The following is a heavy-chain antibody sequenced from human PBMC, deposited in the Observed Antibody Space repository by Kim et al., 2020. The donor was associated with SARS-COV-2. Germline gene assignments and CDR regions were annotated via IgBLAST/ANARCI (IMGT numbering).Heavy chain of an antibody. CDR3: ARDPIAAAGKGSYGMDV. Sequence: GGSLRLSCAASGFTFSSYAMHWVRQAPGKGLEWVAVISYDGSNKYYADSVKGRFTISRDNSKNTLYLQMNSLRAEDTAVYYCARDPIAAAGKGSYGMDVWGQVTTVSVSS. J-gene: IGHJ6*02. CDR2: ISYDGSNK. V-gene: IGHV3-30*04. CDR1: GFTFSSYA. D-gene: IGHD6-13*01.